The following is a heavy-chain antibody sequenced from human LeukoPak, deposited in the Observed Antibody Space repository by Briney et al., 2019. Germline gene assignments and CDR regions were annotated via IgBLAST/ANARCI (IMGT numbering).Heavy chain of an antibody. Sequence: ASVKVSCKASGYTFTVYYMHWVRQAPGQGLEWMGWINPNSGGTNYAQKFQGRVTMTRDTSISTAYMELSRLRSDDTAVYYCARDHAVVVPAASPDAFDIWGQGTMVTVSS. D-gene: IGHD2-2*01. J-gene: IGHJ3*02. CDR3: ARDHAVVVPAASPDAFDI. CDR1: GYTFTVYY. V-gene: IGHV1-2*02. CDR2: INPNSGGT.